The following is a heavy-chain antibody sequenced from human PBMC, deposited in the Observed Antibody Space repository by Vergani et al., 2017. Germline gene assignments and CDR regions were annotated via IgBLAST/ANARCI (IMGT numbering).Heavy chain of an antibody. V-gene: IGHV1-18*01. CDR3: ARDRLGYCSSTSCYTGGWFDP. D-gene: IGHD2-2*02. CDR1: GYTFTSYG. Sequence: QVQLVQSGAEVKKPGASVKVSCKASGYTFTSYGISWVRQAPGQGLEWMGWISAYNGNTNYAQKLQGRVTMTTDTSTRTAYMGLRSLRSDDTAVYYCARDRLGYCSSTSCYTGGWFDPWGQGTLVTVSS. CDR2: ISAYNGNT. J-gene: IGHJ5*02.